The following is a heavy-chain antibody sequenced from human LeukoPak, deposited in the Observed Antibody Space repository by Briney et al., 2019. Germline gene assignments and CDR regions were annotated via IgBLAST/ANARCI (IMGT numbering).Heavy chain of an antibody. CDR3: ANSLDSSGYYYEGGAFDI. D-gene: IGHD3-22*01. V-gene: IGHV4-59*12. Sequence: PSETLSLTCTVSGGSISSYYWSWIRQPPGKGLEWIGYIYYSGSTNYNPSLKSRVTISVDTSKNQFSLKLSSVTAADTAVYYCANSLDSSGYYYEGGAFDIWGQGTMVTVSS. CDR1: GGSISSYY. J-gene: IGHJ3*02. CDR2: IYYSGST.